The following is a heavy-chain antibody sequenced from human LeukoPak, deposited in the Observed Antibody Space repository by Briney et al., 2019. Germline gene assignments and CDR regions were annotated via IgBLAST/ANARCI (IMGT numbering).Heavy chain of an antibody. CDR2: IYHSGST. CDR1: GGSISSGGYS. J-gene: IGHJ4*02. CDR3: ARGGLYDSSGYCDY. D-gene: IGHD3-22*01. Sequence: PSQTLSLTCAVSGGSISSGGYSWSWIRQPPGKGLEWIGYIYHSGSTYYNPSLKSRVTISVDRSKNQFSLKLSSVTAADTAVYYCARGGLYDSSGYCDYWGQGNLVTVSS. V-gene: IGHV4-30-2*01.